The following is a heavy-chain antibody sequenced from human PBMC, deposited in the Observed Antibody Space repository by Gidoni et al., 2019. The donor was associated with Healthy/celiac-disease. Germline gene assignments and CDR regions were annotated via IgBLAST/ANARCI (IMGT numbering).Heavy chain of an antibody. D-gene: IGHD3-22*01. J-gene: IGHJ4*02. V-gene: IGHV4-34*01. CDR1: GGSFSGYY. CDR2: INHSGST. CDR3: ARVSSGYSLGY. Sequence: QVQLQQWGAGLLKPSETLSLTCAVYGGSFSGYYWSWIRQPPGKGLEWIGEINHSGSTNYNPSLKSRVTISVDTSKNQFSLKLSSVTAADTAVYYCARVSSGYSLGYWGQGTLVTVSS.